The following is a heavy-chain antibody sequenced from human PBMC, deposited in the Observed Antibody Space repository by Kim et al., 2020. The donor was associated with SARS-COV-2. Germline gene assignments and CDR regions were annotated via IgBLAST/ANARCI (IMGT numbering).Heavy chain of an antibody. CDR3: ARGIAARHFDY. J-gene: IGHJ4*02. V-gene: IGHV1-46*01. D-gene: IGHD6-6*01. CDR2: T. Sequence: TSYAQKFQGRVTMTRDTSTSTVYMELSSLRSEDTAVYYCARGIAARHFDYWGQGTLVTVSS.